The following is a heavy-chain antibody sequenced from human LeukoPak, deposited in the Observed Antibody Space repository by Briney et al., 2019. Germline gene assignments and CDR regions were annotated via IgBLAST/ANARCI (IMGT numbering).Heavy chain of an antibody. D-gene: IGHD6-19*01. J-gene: IGHJ4*02. CDR2: ISYDGSNK. V-gene: IGHV3-30*18. Sequence: PGRSLRLPCAASGFTFSSYGMHWVRQAPGKGLEWVAVISYDGSNKYYADSVKGRFTISRDNSKNTLYLQMNSLRAEDTAVYYCAKGMEYSSGWYALDYWGQGTLVTVSS. CDR3: AKGMEYSSGWYALDY. CDR1: GFTFSSYG.